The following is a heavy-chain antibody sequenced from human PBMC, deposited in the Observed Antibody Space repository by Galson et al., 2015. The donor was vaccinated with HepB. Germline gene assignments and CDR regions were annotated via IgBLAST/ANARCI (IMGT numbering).Heavy chain of an antibody. V-gene: IGHV4-34*01. CDR1: GGSFSGYY. J-gene: IGHJ4*02. Sequence: SETLSLTCAVYGGSFSGYYWSWIRQPPGKGLEWIGEINHSGSTNYNPSLKSRVTISVDTSKNQFSLKLSSVTAADTAVYYCARSHSSSWPTNEKNSSGSYYFDYWGQGTLVTVSS. D-gene: IGHD6-13*01. CDR2: INHSGST. CDR3: ARSHSSSWPTNEKNSSGSYYFDY.